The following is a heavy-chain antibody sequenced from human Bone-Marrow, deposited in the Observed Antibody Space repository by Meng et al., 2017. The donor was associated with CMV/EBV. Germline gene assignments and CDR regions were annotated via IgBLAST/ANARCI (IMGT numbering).Heavy chain of an antibody. D-gene: IGHD6-13*01. CDR3: ARDRRRQQLVSSLGY. J-gene: IGHJ4*02. V-gene: IGHV3-30*04. CDR1: GFTFSSYA. CDR2: ISYDGSNK. Sequence: GESLKISCAASGFTFSSYAMHWVRQAPGKGLEWAAVISYDGSNKYYADSVKGRFTISRDNSKNTLYLQMNSLRAEDTAVYYCARDRRRQQLVSSLGYWGQGTLVTVSS.